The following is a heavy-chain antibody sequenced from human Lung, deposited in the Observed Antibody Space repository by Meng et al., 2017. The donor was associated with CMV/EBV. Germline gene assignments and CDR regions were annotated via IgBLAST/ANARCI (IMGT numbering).Heavy chain of an antibody. V-gene: IGHV4-39*01. CDR1: CALMSSEGDY. CDR3: ARRRGGSGLDC. D-gene: IGHD3-10*01. Sequence: QQQPRRPVLIQTPVPSLPSGFAVCALMSSEGDYWGSGRHPRRTRLEGIVAIYHSDRPSYNPSLQSRVTMFVATSNNQFPLMLTFVTATDTAVYYCARRRGGSGLDCWGQGTLVTVSS. J-gene: IGHJ4*02. CDR2: IYHSDRP.